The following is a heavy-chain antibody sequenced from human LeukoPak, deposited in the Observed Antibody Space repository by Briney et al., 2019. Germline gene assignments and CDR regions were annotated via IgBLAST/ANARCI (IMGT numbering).Heavy chain of an antibody. J-gene: IGHJ3*01. CDR1: GFTFNNNA. D-gene: IGHD2-2*01. CDR3: ARCTASCYANAFDV. Sequence: GGSLRLSCTASGFTFNNNAMSWVRQAPGKGLEWVSAINGGGDATEYTDSVKGRFTISRDNSKNTLYLQMNSLRPEDTAVYYCARCTASCYANAFDVWGRGTLHPVSS. V-gene: IGHV3-23*01. CDR2: INGGGDAT.